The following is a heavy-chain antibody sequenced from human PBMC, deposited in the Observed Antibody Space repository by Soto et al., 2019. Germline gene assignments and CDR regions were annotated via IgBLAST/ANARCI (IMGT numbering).Heavy chain of an antibody. CDR3: ARPSTMVRNLNEIWFDP. CDR1: GFTFSSYG. V-gene: IGHV3-33*01. J-gene: IGHJ5*02. Sequence: PGGSLRLSCAASGFTFSSYGMHWVRQAPGKGLEWVAVIWYDGSNKYYADSVKGRFTISRDNSKNTLYLQMNSLRAEDTAVYYCARPSTMVRNLNEIWFDPWGQGTLVTVSS. D-gene: IGHD3-10*01. CDR2: IWYDGSNK.